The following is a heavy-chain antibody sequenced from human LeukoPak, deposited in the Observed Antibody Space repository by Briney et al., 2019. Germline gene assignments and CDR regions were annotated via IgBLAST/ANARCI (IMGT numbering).Heavy chain of an antibody. CDR1: GFIFSPYA. J-gene: IGHJ4*02. CDR3: ARDLASGGY. V-gene: IGHV3-64D*06. CDR2: ISSEGKTT. Sequence: GGSLRLSCSASGFIFSPYAMHWVRQAPGKGLEYVSSISSEGKTTYYADSVKGRFTISRDNSKNTLYLQMSSLRPEDTAVYYCARDLASGGYWGQGTLVTVSS. D-gene: IGHD3-10*01.